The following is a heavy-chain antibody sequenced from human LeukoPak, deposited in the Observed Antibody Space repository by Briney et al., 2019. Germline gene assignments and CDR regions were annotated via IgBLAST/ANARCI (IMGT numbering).Heavy chain of an antibody. D-gene: IGHD2-21*01. J-gene: IGHJ5*02. CDR3: AADCGGDCYSFDP. Sequence: SETLSLTCTVSGGSISSSSYYWSWIRQPPGKGLEWIGSIYYSGSTYYNPSLKSRVTISVDTSKNQFSLKLSSVTAADTAVYYCAADCGGDCYSFDPWGQGTLVTVSS. CDR1: GGSISSSSYY. V-gene: IGHV4-39*01. CDR2: IYYSGST.